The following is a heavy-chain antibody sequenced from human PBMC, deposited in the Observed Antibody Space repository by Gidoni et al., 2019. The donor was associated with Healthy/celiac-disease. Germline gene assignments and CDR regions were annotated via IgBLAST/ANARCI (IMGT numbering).Heavy chain of an antibody. CDR2: ISYDGSNK. CDR1: GCTFSSDG. V-gene: IGHV3-30*04. CDR3: ARDSFTMVQGVIITLFHYGMDV. J-gene: IGHJ6*02. Sequence: QVQLVESGVGVVQPWRSLRPSCAASGCTFSSDGVHWVRQAPGKGLEWVAVISYDGSNKSYADSVKGRFTISRDNSQNTLYLQMNSLRAEDTAVYYCARDSFTMVQGVIITLFHYGMDVWGQGTTVTVSS. D-gene: IGHD3-10*01.